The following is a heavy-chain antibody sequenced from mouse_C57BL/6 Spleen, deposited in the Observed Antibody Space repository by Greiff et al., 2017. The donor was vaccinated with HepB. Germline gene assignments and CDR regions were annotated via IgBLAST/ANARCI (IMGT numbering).Heavy chain of an antibody. Sequence: VQLQQSGPELVKPGASVKISCKASGYSFTSYYIHWVKQRPGQGLEWIGWIYPGSGNTKYNEKFKGKATLTADTSSSTAYMQLSSLTSEDSAVYYWARDSYYGYDGHAMDYWGQGTSVTVSS. CDR2: IYPGSGNT. D-gene: IGHD2-2*01. CDR1: GYSFTSYY. V-gene: IGHV1-66*01. J-gene: IGHJ4*01. CDR3: ARDSYYGYDGHAMDY.